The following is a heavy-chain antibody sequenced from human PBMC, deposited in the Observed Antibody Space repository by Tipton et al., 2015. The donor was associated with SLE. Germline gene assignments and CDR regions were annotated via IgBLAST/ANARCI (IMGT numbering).Heavy chain of an antibody. CDR3: ASRRDGRGTWFDP. V-gene: IGHV4-39*07. D-gene: IGHD3-10*01. CDR2: IYYTGST. J-gene: IGHJ5*02. CDR1: GASISSFSYY. Sequence: TLSLTCTVSGASISSFSYYWGWIRQPPGKGLEWSGNIYYTGSTYYNPSLKSRVTISVDTSKNQFSLKLSSVTAADTAVYYCASRRDGRGTWFDPWGQGTLVTVSS.